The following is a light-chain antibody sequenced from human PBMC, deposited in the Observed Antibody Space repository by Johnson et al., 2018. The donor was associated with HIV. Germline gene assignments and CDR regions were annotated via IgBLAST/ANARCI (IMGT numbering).Light chain of an antibody. Sequence: QAVLTQPPSVSAAPGQKVTISCSGSSYNIGNNYVSWYQQLPGTAPKLLIYDNNKRPSGIPDRFSGSKSGTSATLGITGLQTGDEADYYCGTWDSSLSAFYAFGTGTKVTVL. V-gene: IGLV1-51*01. J-gene: IGLJ1*01. CDR1: SYNIGNNY. CDR3: GTWDSSLSAFYA. CDR2: DNN.